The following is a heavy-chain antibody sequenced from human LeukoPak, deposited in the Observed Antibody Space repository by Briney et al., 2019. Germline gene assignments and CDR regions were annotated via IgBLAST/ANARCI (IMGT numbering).Heavy chain of an antibody. D-gene: IGHD3-10*01. CDR1: GFTFSSYA. Sequence: GGSLRLSCAASGFTFSSYAMSWVRQAPGKGLEWVSAISGSGGSTYYADSVKGRFTISRDNSKNTLYLQMNSLRAENTAVYYCAMVRGVITLDYWGQGTLVTVSS. CDR2: ISGSGGST. V-gene: IGHV3-23*01. CDR3: AMVRGVITLDY. J-gene: IGHJ4*02.